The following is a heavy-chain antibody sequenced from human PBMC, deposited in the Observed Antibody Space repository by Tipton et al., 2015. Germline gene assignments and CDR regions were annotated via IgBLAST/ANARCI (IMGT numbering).Heavy chain of an antibody. Sequence: SLRLSCAASGFTFRDYYMSWIRQAPGKGLEWITYISSSSFQTIYADSVKGRFTISRDNAENSLYLQMNSLRAEDTAVYYCARDHPTGTRGMDVWGQGTTVTVSS. CDR2: ISSSSFQT. D-gene: IGHD1-1*01. CDR1: GFTFRDYY. J-gene: IGHJ6*02. V-gene: IGHV3-11*06. CDR3: ARDHPTGTRGMDV.